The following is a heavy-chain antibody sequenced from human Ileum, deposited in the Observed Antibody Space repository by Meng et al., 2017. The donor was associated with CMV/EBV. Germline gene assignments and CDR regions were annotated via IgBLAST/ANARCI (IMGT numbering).Heavy chain of an antibody. CDR1: GFTFSIYG. V-gene: IGHV3-33*06. CDR2: LWHDGSNK. D-gene: IGHD2-2*01. CDR3: AKDSRPAAMFYYGMDV. J-gene: IGHJ6*02. Sequence: GESLKISCAASGFTFSIYGMHWVRQAPGEGLEWVAVLWHDGSNKYYEDSVKGRFTISRDISKNTLYLEMYSLSAEDTAVYYCAKDSRPAAMFYYGMDVWGQGTTVTVSS.